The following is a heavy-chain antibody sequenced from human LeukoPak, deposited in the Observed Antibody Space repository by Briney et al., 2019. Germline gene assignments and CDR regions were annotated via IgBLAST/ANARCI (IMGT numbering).Heavy chain of an antibody. CDR3: ARDQTGVVTFGGVIVKGAFDI. D-gene: IGHD3-16*02. CDR1: GFTFSSYS. V-gene: IGHV3-21*01. Sequence: PGGSLRLSCAASGFTFSSYSMNWVRQAPGKGREWVSSISSSSSYIYYADSVKGRFTISRDNAKNSLYLQMNSLRAEDTAVYYCARDQTGVVTFGGVIVKGAFDIWGQGTMVTVSS. CDR2: ISSSSSYI. J-gene: IGHJ3*02.